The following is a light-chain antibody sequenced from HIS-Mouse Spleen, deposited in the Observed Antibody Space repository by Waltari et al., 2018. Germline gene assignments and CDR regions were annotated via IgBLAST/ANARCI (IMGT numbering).Light chain of an antibody. CDR2: EDS. CDR3: YSTDSSGNHRV. J-gene: IGLJ2*01. CDR1: ALPKKY. Sequence: SYELTQPPSVSVSPGQPARITSSGDALPKKYAYWYQQKSGQAPVLVIYEDSQRPSGIPERFSGSSSGTMATLTISGAQVEDEADYYCYSTDSSGNHRVFGGGTKLTVL. V-gene: IGLV3-10*01.